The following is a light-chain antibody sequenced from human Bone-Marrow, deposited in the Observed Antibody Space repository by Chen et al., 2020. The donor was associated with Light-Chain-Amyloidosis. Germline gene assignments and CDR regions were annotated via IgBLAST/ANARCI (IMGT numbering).Light chain of an antibody. V-gene: IGLV2-14*01. J-gene: IGLJ1*01. CDR2: EIT. CDR3: SSYTITNTLV. Sequence: QSALTQPASVSGSPGQSITIPCTGTSSDVGVDNHVSWYQQHPDKAPQLMIYEITNRPSWFPDRFSGSKSDHTASLTISGLQTEDEADYFCSSYTITNTLVFGSGTRVTVL. CDR1: SSDVGVDNH.